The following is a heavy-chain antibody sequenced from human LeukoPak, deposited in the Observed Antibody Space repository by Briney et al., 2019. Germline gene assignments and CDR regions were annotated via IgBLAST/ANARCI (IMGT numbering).Heavy chain of an antibody. D-gene: IGHD3-10*01. J-gene: IGHJ4*02. V-gene: IGHV3-7*03. Sequence: PGGSLRLSCAASGFTFSSYWMSWVRQAPGKGLEWVANIKQDGSEKHYVDSVKGRFTISRDNAENSVYLQMNSLRAEDTAVYYCARVNYYGSGSYYNWGQGTLVTVSS. CDR1: GFTFSSYW. CDR2: IKQDGSEK. CDR3: ARVNYYGSGSYYN.